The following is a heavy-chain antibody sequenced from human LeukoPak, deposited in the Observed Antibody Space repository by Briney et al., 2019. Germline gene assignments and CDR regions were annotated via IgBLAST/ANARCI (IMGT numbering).Heavy chain of an antibody. D-gene: IGHD3-9*01. CDR2: INPSGGST. CDR1: GYTFTSYY. J-gene: IGHJ4*02. Sequence: GASVKVSCKASGYTFTSYYMHWVRQAPGQGLEWMGIINPSGGSTSYAQKFQGRVTMTRDTSTSTVCMELSSLRSEDTAVYYCARAELRYFDWLLPFDYWGQGTLVTVSS. CDR3: ARAELRYFDWLLPFDY. V-gene: IGHV1-46*01.